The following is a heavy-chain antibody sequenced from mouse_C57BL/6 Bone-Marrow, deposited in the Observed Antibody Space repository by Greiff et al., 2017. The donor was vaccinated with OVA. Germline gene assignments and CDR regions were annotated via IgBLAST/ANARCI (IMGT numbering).Heavy chain of an antibody. D-gene: IGHD2-1*01. J-gene: IGHJ2*01. CDR3: TSYGNCDY. Sequence: EVQLQQSGAELVRPGASVKLSCTASGFTFKDDYMHWVKQRPEQGLEWIGWINPENGDTEYASKFQGKATITADKSSNTAYLQLSSLTSEDTAVYYCTSYGNCDYWGQGTTLTASS. CDR2: INPENGDT. V-gene: IGHV14-4*01. CDR1: GFTFKDDY.